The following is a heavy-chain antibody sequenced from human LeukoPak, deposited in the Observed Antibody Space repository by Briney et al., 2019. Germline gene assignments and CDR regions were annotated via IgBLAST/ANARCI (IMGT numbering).Heavy chain of an antibody. CDR2: IYSGGST. J-gene: IGHJ4*02. Sequence: GGSLRLSCAASGFTVSSNYMSWARQAPGKGLEWVSVIYSGGSTYYADSVKGRFTISRDNSKNTLYLQMNSLRAEDTAVYYCARSVGAVAGTFDYWGQGTLVTVSS. CDR3: ARSVGAVAGTFDY. V-gene: IGHV3-53*01. D-gene: IGHD6-19*01. CDR1: GFTVSSNY.